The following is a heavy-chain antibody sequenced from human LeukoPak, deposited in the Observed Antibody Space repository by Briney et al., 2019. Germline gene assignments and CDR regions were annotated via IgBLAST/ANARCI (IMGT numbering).Heavy chain of an antibody. J-gene: IGHJ4*02. Sequence: SETLSLTCTVSGGSLSSYYWSWIRQPPGKGLEWMGYIYYSGSTNYNPSLKSRVTISVDTSKNQFSLKLSSVTAADTAVYYCARDLSRDGYNYPYYFDYWGQGTLVTVSS. CDR1: GGSLSSYY. D-gene: IGHD5-24*01. CDR2: IYYSGST. CDR3: ARDLSRDGYNYPYYFDY. V-gene: IGHV4-59*01.